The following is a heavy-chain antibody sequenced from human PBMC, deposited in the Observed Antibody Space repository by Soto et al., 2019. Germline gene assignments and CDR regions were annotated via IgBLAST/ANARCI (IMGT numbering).Heavy chain of an antibody. CDR3: ARSLPRRKDAFDY. V-gene: IGHV4-4*02. J-gene: IGHJ4*02. CDR2: IYHSGST. D-gene: IGHD2-15*01. CDR1: GGSISSSNW. Sequence: SETLSLTCAVSGGSISSSNWWSWVRQPPGKGLEWIGEIYHSGSTNYNPSLKSRVTISVDKSKNQFSLKLSSVTAADTAVYYCARSLPRRKDAFDYWGQGTLVTSPQ.